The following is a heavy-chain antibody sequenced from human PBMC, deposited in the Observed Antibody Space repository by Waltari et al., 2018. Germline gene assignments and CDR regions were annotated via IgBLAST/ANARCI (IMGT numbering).Heavy chain of an antibody. CDR1: GGTFSSYA. CDR2: IIPIFGTA. V-gene: IGHV1-69*01. CDR3: ARDRYCSSTSCASGYYYDGMDV. D-gene: IGHD2-2*01. J-gene: IGHJ6*02. Sequence: QVQLVQSGAEVKKPGSSVKVSCKASGGTFSSYAISWVRQAPGQGLEWMGGIIPIFGTANYAQKFQGRVTITADESTSTAYMELSSLRSEDTAVYYGARDRYCSSTSCASGYYYDGMDVWGQGTTVTVSS.